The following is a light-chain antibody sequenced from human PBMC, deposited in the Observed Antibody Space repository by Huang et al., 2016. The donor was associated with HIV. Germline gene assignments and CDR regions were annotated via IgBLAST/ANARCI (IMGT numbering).Light chain of an antibody. Sequence: EIVLTQSPGTLSLSPGERATLSCRASQSFSSNYLAWYPQKPGQAPRLRIYGAASRATGIPYRFSGSGSGTDFTLIISRLEPEDFAVYYCQQYGSSVVTFGQGTKVEVK. CDR3: QQYGSSVVT. CDR2: GAA. J-gene: IGKJ1*01. V-gene: IGKV3-20*01. CDR1: QSFSSNY.